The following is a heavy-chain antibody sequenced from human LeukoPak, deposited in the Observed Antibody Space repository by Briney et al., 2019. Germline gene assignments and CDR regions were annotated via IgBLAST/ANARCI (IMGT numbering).Heavy chain of an antibody. CDR2: INHSGST. Sequence: SETLSLTCAVYGGSFSGYYWSWIRQPPGKGLEWIGEINHSGSTNYNPSLKSRVTISVDTSTNQSSLKLSSVTAADTAVYYCARGPSFWSGYFDYWGQGTLVTVAS. J-gene: IGHJ4*02. CDR1: GGSFSGYY. CDR3: ARGPSFWSGYFDY. D-gene: IGHD3-3*01. V-gene: IGHV4-34*01.